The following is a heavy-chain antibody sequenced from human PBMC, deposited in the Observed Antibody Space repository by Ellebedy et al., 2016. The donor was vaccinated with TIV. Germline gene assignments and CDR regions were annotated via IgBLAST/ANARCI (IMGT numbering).Heavy chain of an antibody. V-gene: IGHV5-51*01. Sequence: GESLKISCKGSGDIFSTFWIGWVRQMPGKGLEWMGIIYPGDSDTRYSPSFQGQVTISADKSISTAYLQWSSLKASDTAMYYCARQGGAITMPLDYWGQGTLVTVSS. CDR1: GDIFSTFW. D-gene: IGHD3-16*02. CDR2: IYPGDSDT. J-gene: IGHJ4*02. CDR3: ARQGGAITMPLDY.